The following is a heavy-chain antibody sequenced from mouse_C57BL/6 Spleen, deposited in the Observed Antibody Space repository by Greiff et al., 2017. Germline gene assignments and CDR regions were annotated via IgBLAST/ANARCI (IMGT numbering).Heavy chain of an antibody. CDR1: GFTFSDFY. J-gene: IGHJ4*01. CDR3: ARDLYDGYYVARAMDY. D-gene: IGHD2-3*01. CDR2: SRNKANDYTT. Sequence: EVHLVESGGGLVQSGRSLRLSCATSGFTFSDFYMEWVRQAPGKGLEWIAASRNKANDYTTEYSASVKGRFIVSRDTSQSILYLQMNALRAEDTAIYYCARDLYDGYYVARAMDYWGQGTSVTVSS. V-gene: IGHV7-1*01.